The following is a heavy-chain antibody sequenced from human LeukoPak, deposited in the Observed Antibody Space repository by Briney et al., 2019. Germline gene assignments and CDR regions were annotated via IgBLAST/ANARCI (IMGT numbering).Heavy chain of an antibody. CDR3: ARDWSGYSYGYYFDY. V-gene: IGHV1-69*05. J-gene: IGHJ4*02. Sequence: ASVKVSCKASGGTFSSYAISWVRQAPGQGLEWMGRIIPIFGTANYAQKFQGRVTITTDESTSTAYMELSSLRSEDTAVCYCARDWSGYSYGYYFDYWGQGTLVTVSS. CDR1: GGTFSSYA. D-gene: IGHD5-18*01. CDR2: IIPIFGTA.